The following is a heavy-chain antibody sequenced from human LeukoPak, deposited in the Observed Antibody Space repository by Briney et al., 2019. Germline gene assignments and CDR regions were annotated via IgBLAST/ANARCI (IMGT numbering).Heavy chain of an antibody. Sequence: SQTLSLTCTVSGGSISSGSYYWSWIRQPAGKGLEWIGRIYTSGSTNYNPSLKSRVTISVDTSKNQFSLKLSSVTAADTAVYYCVRDIENYYDSSGYSYYFDYWGQGTLVTVSS. V-gene: IGHV4-61*02. D-gene: IGHD3-22*01. CDR2: IYTSGST. CDR1: GGSISSGSYY. J-gene: IGHJ4*02. CDR3: VRDIENYYDSSGYSYYFDY.